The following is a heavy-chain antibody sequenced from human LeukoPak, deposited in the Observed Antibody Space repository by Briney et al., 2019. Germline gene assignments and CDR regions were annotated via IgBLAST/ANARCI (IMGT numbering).Heavy chain of an antibody. CDR2: ISGSGGST. Sequence: GGSLRLSCAASGFTFSSYAMSWVRQAPGKGLEWVSGISGSGGSTYHADSVKGRFTISRDNSKNTLYLQMNSLRAEDTAVYYCANGGYCSGGSCYLFDYWGQGTLVTVSS. V-gene: IGHV3-23*01. CDR3: ANGGYCSGGSCYLFDY. J-gene: IGHJ4*02. D-gene: IGHD2-15*01. CDR1: GFTFSSYA.